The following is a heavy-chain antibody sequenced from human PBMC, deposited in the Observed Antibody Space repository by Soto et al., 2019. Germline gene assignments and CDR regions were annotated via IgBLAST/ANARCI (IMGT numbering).Heavy chain of an antibody. Sequence: SLRLSCPASGFTFSSYAMSWVRQAPGKGLEWVSAISGSGGSTYYADSVKGRFTISRDNSKNTLYLQMNSLRAEDTAVYYCAKDLTTRTYYYDAWGQGTLVTVSS. J-gene: IGHJ5*02. CDR3: AKDLTTRTYYYDA. V-gene: IGHV3-23*01. D-gene: IGHD3-22*01. CDR1: GFTFSSYA. CDR2: ISGSGGST.